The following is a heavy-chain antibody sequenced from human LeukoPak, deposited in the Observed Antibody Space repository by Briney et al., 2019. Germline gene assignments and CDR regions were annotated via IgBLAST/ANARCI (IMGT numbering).Heavy chain of an antibody. CDR1: GFTVSSNY. CDR3: TAGSYYSPDY. CDR2: IYSGGST. D-gene: IGHD1-26*01. V-gene: IGHV3-53*01. Sequence: GGSLRLSCAASGFTVSSNYMSWVRQAPGKGLEWVSGIYSGGSTYYADSVKGRFTISRDNSKNTLYLQMNSLRAEDTAVYYCTAGSYYSPDYWGQATLVTVSS. J-gene: IGHJ4*02.